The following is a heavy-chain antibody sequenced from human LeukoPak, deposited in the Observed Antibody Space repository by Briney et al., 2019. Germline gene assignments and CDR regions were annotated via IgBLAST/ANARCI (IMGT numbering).Heavy chain of an antibody. CDR1: GGSISSSSYY. CDR3: ARGLQY. CDR2: IYYSGST. Sequence: SETLSLTCTVSGGSISSSSYYWGWIRQPPGKGLEWIGNIYYSGSTYYNPSLKSRVTISVDTSKNQFSLNLSFVTAADTAVYYCARGLQYWGQGTLVTVSS. J-gene: IGHJ4*02. V-gene: IGHV4-39*07.